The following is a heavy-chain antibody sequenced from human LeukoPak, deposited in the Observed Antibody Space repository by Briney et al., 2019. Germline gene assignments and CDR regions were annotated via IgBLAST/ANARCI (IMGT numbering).Heavy chain of an antibody. J-gene: IGHJ5*01. CDR2: IYYTGTT. CDR1: GGSISNSAYY. V-gene: IGHV4-39*07. D-gene: IGHD6-13*01. CDR3: ARRGQASSWYSDS. Sequence: PSETLSLTCTVSGGSISNSAYYWGWIRQPPGKGLEWIGSIYYTGTTSYNPSLESRVTISVDSSNNQISLNLNSVIAADTAMYFCARRGQASSWYSDSWGQGTLVTVSS.